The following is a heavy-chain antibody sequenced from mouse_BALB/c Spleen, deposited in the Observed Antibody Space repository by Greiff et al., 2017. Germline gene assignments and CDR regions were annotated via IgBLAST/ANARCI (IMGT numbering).Heavy chain of an antibody. CDR3: ARGYYGNPAWFAY. CDR2: IWAGGST. Sequence: VKLVESGPGLVAPSQSLSITCTVSGFSLTSYGVHWVRQPPGKGLEWLGVIWAGGSTNYNSALMSRLGISKDNSKSQVFLKMNSLQANDTAIYYCARGYYGNPAWFAYWGQGTLVTVSA. J-gene: IGHJ3*01. D-gene: IGHD2-1*01. V-gene: IGHV2-9*02. CDR1: GFSLTSYG.